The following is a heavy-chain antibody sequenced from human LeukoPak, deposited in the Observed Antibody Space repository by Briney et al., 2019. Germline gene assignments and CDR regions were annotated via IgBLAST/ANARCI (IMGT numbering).Heavy chain of an antibody. D-gene: IGHD3-10*01. CDR1: GGSISSYY. J-gene: IGHJ3*02. Sequence: SETLSLTCTVSGGSISSYYWSWIRQPPGKGLEWIGYIYYSGSTNYNPSLKSRVTISVDTSKNQFSLKLSSVTAADTAVYYCARAPRGAFDIWGQGTMVTVSS. CDR2: IYYSGST. V-gene: IGHV4-59*01. CDR3: ARAPRGAFDI.